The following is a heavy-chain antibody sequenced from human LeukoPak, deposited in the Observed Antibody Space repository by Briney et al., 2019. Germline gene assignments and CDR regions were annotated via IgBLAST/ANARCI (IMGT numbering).Heavy chain of an antibody. Sequence: EASVTVSCKASGGTFSSYAISWVRQAPGQGLEWMGRIIPILGIANYAQKFQGRVTITADKSTSTAYMELSSLRSEDTAVYYCARDGNYYDSSGAPLGAFDIWGQGTMVTVSS. D-gene: IGHD3-22*01. J-gene: IGHJ3*02. CDR3: ARDGNYYDSSGAPLGAFDI. CDR1: GGTFSSYA. CDR2: IIPILGIA. V-gene: IGHV1-69*04.